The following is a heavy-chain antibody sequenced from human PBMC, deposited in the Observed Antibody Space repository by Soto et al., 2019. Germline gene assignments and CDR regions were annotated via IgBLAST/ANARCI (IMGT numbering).Heavy chain of an antibody. CDR1: GFTFSSYS. V-gene: IGHV3-21*01. CDR3: ARDIVGVPAASDAFDI. CDR2: ISSSSSYI. D-gene: IGHD2-2*01. Sequence: GGSLRLSCAASGFTFSSYSMNWVRQAPGKGLEWVSSISSSSSYIYYADSVKGRFTISRDNAKNSLYLQMNSLRAEDTAVYYCARDIVGVPAASDAFDIRGQGTMVTVSS. J-gene: IGHJ3*02.